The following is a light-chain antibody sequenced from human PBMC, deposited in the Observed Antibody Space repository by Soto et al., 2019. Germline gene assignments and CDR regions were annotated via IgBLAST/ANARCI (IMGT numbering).Light chain of an antibody. CDR3: SSYTSSSPPVV. Sequence: QSALTQPASVSGSPGQSITISCTGTSSDVGGYNYVSWYQQHPGKAPKLMIYDVSNRPSGVSNRFSGSKSGNTASLTISGLQAEDEADYSCSSYTSSSPPVVFGGGTQLPV. CDR1: SSDVGGYNY. CDR2: DVS. J-gene: IGLJ2*01. V-gene: IGLV2-14*01.